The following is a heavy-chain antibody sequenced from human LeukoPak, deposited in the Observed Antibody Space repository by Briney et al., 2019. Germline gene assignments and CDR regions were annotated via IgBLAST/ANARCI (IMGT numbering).Heavy chain of an antibody. CDR2: IKQDGGEK. Sequence: GRSLGLSCVASGFAFSSYWMSCVRQAPGKGLEWVANIKQDGGEKYYVDSVKGRFTISRDNAKNSLFLQMNSLRVEDTAVYYCARLGGSYYTYWGQGTLVTVSS. CDR1: GFAFSSYW. D-gene: IGHD1-26*01. V-gene: IGHV3-7*01. CDR3: ARLGGSYYTY. J-gene: IGHJ4*02.